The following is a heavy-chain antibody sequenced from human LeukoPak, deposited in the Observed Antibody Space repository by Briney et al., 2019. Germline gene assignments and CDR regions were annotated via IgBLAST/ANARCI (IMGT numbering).Heavy chain of an antibody. J-gene: IGHJ4*02. CDR1: GFTFSSYG. CDR3: ARGYYDILTGYHAY. D-gene: IGHD3-9*01. V-gene: IGHV3-30*02. Sequence: GGSLRLSCAASGFTFSSYGMHWVRQAPGKGLEWVAFIRYDGSNKYYADSVKGRFTISRDNSKNTLYLQMNSLRAEDTAVYYCARGYYDILTGYHAYWGQGTLVTVSS. CDR2: IRYDGSNK.